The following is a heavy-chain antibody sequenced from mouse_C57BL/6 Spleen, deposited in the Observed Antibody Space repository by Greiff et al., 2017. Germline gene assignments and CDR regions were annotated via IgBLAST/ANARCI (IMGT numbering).Heavy chain of an antibody. J-gene: IGHJ2*01. D-gene: IGHD2-12*01. CDR2: IYPRSGNT. CDR1: GYTFTSYG. CDR3: ARSYYRKYDDVDY. Sequence: QVQLQQSGAELARPGASVKLSCKASGYTFTSYGISWVKQRTGQGLEWIGEIYPRSGNTYYNEKFKGKATLTADKSSSTAYMELRSLTSEDSAVYFCARSYYRKYDDVDYWGEGTTLTVSS. V-gene: IGHV1-81*01.